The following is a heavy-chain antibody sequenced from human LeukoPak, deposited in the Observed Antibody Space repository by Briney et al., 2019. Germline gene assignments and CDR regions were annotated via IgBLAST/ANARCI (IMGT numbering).Heavy chain of an antibody. CDR3: AREESIGSYQFLHDY. CDR1: GYTFIRYG. Sequence: SVKVSCKASGYTFIRYGITWVRQAPGHGVEGVAWISPYNGNTKYAQKFQGRVTMTTDTSTSTAYMELRSLTSDDTAVYYCAREESIGSYQFLHDYWGQGTLVTVSS. V-gene: IGHV1-18*01. J-gene: IGHJ4*02. CDR2: ISPYNGNT. D-gene: IGHD1-26*01.